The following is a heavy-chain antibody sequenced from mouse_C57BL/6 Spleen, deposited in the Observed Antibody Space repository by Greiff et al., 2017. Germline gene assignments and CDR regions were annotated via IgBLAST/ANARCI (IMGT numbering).Heavy chain of an antibody. CDR2: IYPGSGNT. Sequence: VQLKQSGAELVRPGASVKLSCKASGYTFTDYYINWVKQRPGQGLEWIARIYPGSGNTYYNEKFKGKATLTAEKSSSTAYMQLSSLTSEDSAVYFCARTPHYDYDVGFAYWGQGTLVTVSA. J-gene: IGHJ3*01. CDR1: GYTFTDYY. D-gene: IGHD2-4*01. V-gene: IGHV1-76*01. CDR3: ARTPHYDYDVGFAY.